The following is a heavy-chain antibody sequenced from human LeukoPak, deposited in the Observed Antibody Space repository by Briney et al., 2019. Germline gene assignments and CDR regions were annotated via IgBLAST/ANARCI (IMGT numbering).Heavy chain of an antibody. CDR2: ISGSGGST. D-gene: IGHD6-19*01. CDR1: GFTFSSYA. J-gene: IGHJ4*02. V-gene: IGHV3-23*01. CDR3: GPLGIAVAENFDY. Sequence: GGSLRLSCAASGFTFSSYAMSWVRQAPGKGLEWVSAISGSGGSTYYADSVKGRFTISRDNSKNTLFLQMNSLRAEDTAVYYCGPLGIAVAENFDYWGQGTLVTVSS.